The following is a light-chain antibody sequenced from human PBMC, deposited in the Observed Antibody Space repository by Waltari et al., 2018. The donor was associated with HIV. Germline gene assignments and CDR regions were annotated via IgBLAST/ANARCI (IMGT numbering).Light chain of an antibody. J-gene: IGKJ1*01. V-gene: IGKV4-1*01. CDR2: WAT. Sequence: DVVMTQSPDALKGSLGERVTINCKSSQSVFSTSNKKSYVAWYQQRPGQTPNLLVYWATTGVSGVPARFSGSGSGTDFTLTINNLQAEDAAMYYCQQYYITPPTFGQGTKVEI. CDR1: QSVFSTSNKKSY. CDR3: QQYYITPPT.